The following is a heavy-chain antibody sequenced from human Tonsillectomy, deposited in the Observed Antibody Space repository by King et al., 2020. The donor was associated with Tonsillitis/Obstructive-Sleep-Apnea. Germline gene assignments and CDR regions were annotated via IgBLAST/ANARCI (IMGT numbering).Heavy chain of an antibody. J-gene: IGHJ4*02. CDR1: GGSISSYY. CDR2: IYYSGST. CDR3: AREGDCSSTGCYVGGFFDY. D-gene: IGHD2-2*01. Sequence: QLQESGPGLVKPSETLSLTCTVSGGSISSYYWSWIRQPPGKGLEWIGYIYYSGSTNYNPSLKSRVTISVDTSKNQFSLKLNSVTAADTAVYYCAREGDCSSTGCYVGGFFDYWGQGTLVTVSS. V-gene: IGHV4-59*01.